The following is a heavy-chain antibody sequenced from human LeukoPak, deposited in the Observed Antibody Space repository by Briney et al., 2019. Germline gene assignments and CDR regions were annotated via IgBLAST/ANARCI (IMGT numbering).Heavy chain of an antibody. V-gene: IGHV3-53*01. CDR1: GFTVNTNY. D-gene: IGHD2-2*01. Sequence: GGSLRLSCAASGFTVNTNYMSWVRQAPGKGLEWVSIMHSVGTTYYAGSVKGRFTFSRDNSKNTLYLQMNNLRAEDTAVYYCARDGSSERGYYYYYGMDVWGEGTTVTVSS. J-gene: IGHJ6*04. CDR3: ARDGSSERGYYYYYGMDV. CDR2: MHSVGTT.